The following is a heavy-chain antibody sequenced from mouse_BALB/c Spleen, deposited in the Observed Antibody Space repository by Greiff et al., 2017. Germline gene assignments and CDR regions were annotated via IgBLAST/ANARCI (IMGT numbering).Heavy chain of an antibody. V-gene: IGHV5-4*02. CDR3: AIVGDYYAMDY. Sequence: EVQLVESGGGLVKPGGSLKLSCAASGFTFSDYYMYWVRQTPEKRLEWVATISDGGSYTYYPDSVKGRFTISRDNAKNNLYLQMSSLKSEDTAMYYCAIVGDYYAMDYWGQGTSVTVSS. CDR2: ISDGGSYT. J-gene: IGHJ4*01. CDR1: GFTFSDYY.